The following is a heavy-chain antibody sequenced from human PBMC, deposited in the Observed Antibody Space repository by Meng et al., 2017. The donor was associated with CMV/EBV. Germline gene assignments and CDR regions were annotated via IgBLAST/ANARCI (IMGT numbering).Heavy chain of an antibody. D-gene: IGHD3-3*01. Sequence: GESLKISCAASGFTFSRNGVHWVRQAPGKGLEWVAFTRYDSSNKYYGDSVKGRFTISRDNSKNTLYLQMNSLRPEDTAVYYCAKDSNDFWGTSFDHWGQGTLVTVSS. CDR2: TRYDSSNK. V-gene: IGHV3-30*02. CDR1: GFTFSRNG. CDR3: AKDSNDFWGTSFDH. J-gene: IGHJ4*02.